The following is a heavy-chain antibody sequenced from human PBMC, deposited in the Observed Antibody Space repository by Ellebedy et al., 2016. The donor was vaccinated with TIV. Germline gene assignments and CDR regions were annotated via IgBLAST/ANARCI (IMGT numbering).Heavy chain of an antibody. CDR1: RLTFSRYE. D-gene: IGHD5-24*01. V-gene: IGHV3-48*03. J-gene: IGHJ3*02. CDR3: ANGAYDI. Sequence: GESLKISCAVSRLTFSRYEMSWVRQAPGKGLEWISYISSSGTTIYYADSVKGRFTISRDNAKISLYLQMNSLTAEDTAVYYCANGAYDIWGQGTMVTVSS. CDR2: ISSSGTTI.